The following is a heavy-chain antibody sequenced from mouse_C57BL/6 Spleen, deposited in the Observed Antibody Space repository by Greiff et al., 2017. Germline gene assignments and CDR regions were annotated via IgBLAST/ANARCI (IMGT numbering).Heavy chain of an antibody. CDR2: IRNKANNHAT. D-gene: IGHD1-1*01. CDR1: GFTFSDAW. V-gene: IGHV6-6*01. J-gene: IGHJ2*01. CDR3: TRGYYYGSSYEFDY. Sequence: EVMLVESGGGLVQPGGSMKLSCAASGFTFSDAWMDWVRQSPEKGLEWVAEIRNKANNHATYYAESVKGRFTISRDDSKSSVYLQMNSLRAEDTGIYYCTRGYYYGSSYEFDYWGQGTTLTVSS.